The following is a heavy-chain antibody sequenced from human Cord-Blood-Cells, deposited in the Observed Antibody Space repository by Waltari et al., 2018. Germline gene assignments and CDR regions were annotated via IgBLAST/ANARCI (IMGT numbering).Heavy chain of an antibody. D-gene: IGHD3-3*02. CDR2: IYTSGST. V-gene: IGHV4-4*07. J-gene: IGHJ6*03. CDR3: AREAFLEWLLYYYYMDV. Sequence: QVQLQESGPGLVKPSETLSLTCTVSGGSISSYYWSWIRQPAGKGLEWIGRIYTSGSTNHTPSLKSRVTMSVDTSKNQFSLKLSSVTAADTAVYYCAREAFLEWLLYYYYMDVWGKGTTVTVSS. CDR1: GGSISSYY.